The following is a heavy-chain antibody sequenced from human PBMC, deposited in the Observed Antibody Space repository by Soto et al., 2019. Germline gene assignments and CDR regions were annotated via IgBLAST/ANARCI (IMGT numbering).Heavy chain of an antibody. CDR2: ITTSGGST. V-gene: IGHV3-23*01. CDR1: GFTFSSYA. Sequence: GGSLRLSCAASGFTFSSYAMSWVRQAPGKGLEWVSTITTSGGSTYYGDSVKGRFTISRDNSKNTLYLQMNSLRAEDTAVYYCAKDPWGTVTGAFDIWGQGTMVTVSS. J-gene: IGHJ3*02. D-gene: IGHD4-17*01. CDR3: AKDPWGTVTGAFDI.